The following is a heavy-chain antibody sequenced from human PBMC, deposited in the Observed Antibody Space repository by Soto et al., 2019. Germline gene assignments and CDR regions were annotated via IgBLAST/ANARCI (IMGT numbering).Heavy chain of an antibody. J-gene: IGHJ3*02. CDR1: GCSVSSGSYY. Sequence: QVQLQESGPGLVKPSETLSLTCTVSGCSVSSGSYYWTWIRQSPGKGLEWVGYIYYNGATSYNPSLKSRVTISRDTSKNQFSLKLTSVTAADTAVYYCARNDAACDIWGQGKMVSVSS. CDR3: ARNDAACDI. V-gene: IGHV4-61*01. CDR2: IYYNGAT.